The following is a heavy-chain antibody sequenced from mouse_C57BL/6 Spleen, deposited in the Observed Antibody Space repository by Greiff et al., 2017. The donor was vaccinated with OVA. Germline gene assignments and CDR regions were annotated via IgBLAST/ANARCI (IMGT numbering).Heavy chain of an antibody. CDR2: IDPANGNT. CDR1: GFNIKNTY. Sequence: EVKLVESVAELVRPGASVKLSCTASGFNIKNTYMHWVKQRPEQGLEWIGRIDPANGNTKYAPKFQGKATITADTSSNTAYLQLSSLTSEDTAIYYCARGTMVTDYAMDYWGQGTSVTVSS. D-gene: IGHD2-2*01. J-gene: IGHJ4*01. V-gene: IGHV14-3*01. CDR3: ARGTMVTDYAMDY.